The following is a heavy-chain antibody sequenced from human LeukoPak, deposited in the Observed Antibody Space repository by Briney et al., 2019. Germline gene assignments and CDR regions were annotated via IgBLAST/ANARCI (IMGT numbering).Heavy chain of an antibody. CDR3: GSGTTSGAPPTDY. D-gene: IGHD1-1*01. J-gene: IGHJ4*02. V-gene: IGHV3-48*01. CDR1: GFTFSIFS. Sequence: PGGSLRLSCEASGFTFSIFSMIWVRQAPGKGLEWISYISSSGATVYYADSVKGRFTNSRDNDRNSLYLQMNSLRADDTAVYYCGSGTTSGAPPTDYWGQGALVTVSS. CDR2: ISSSGATV.